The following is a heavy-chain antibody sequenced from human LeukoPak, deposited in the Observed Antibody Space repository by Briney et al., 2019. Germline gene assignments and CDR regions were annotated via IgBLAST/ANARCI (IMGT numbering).Heavy chain of an antibody. J-gene: IGHJ5*02. CDR3: ARDYRREYYYDSSGYYIS. CDR2: ISSSSSYI. Sequence: GGSLRLSCAASGFTFSSYSMNWVRQAPGKGLEWVSSISSSSSYIYYADSMKGRFTISRDNAKNSLYLQMNSLRAEDTAVYYCARDYRREYYYDSSGYYISWGQGTLVTVSS. CDR1: GFTFSSYS. V-gene: IGHV3-21*01. D-gene: IGHD3-22*01.